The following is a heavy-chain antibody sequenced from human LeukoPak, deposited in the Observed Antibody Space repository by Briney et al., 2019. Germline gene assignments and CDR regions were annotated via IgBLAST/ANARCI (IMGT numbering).Heavy chain of an antibody. CDR3: TGDNFDSSVKFDY. CDR2: IRSKANNYAT. CDR1: GFTFSGSA. D-gene: IGHD3-22*01. J-gene: IGHJ4*02. V-gene: IGHV3-73*01. Sequence: GGSLRLSCVVSGFTFSGSAVHWVRQASGKGLEWVGRIRSKANNYATAYAASVKGRFTISRDDSKNTAYLQRNSLKTEDTAVYYCTGDNFDSSVKFDYWGQGTLVTVSS.